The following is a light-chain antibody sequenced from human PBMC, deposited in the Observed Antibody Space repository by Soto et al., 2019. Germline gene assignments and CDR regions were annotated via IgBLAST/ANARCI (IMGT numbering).Light chain of an antibody. J-gene: IGKJ4*01. CDR1: HSVSSC. Sequence: EIVLTQSPATLSLSPGEIATLSCRASHSVSSCLAWYQQKPGQAPRLLIYDASNRATGIPARFSGSGSGTDFTLTVSNLESEDFAVYYCQQCNNWPLTFGGGTKVDIK. CDR3: QQCNNWPLT. CDR2: DAS. V-gene: IGKV3-11*01.